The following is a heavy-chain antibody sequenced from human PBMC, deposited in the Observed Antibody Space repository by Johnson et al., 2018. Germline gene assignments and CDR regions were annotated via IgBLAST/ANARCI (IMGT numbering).Heavy chain of an antibody. J-gene: IGHJ3*02. V-gene: IGHV3-15*07. CDR2: IKSKTDGGTT. Sequence: VQLVQSGGGLVKPGGSLRLSCAASDFTFTYAWMNWVRQAPGKGLEWVGRIKSKTDGGTTDYAAPVKGRFTISRDDSKNTLYLQINSLKIEDTAVYYCTTGYHDFNAFDIWGQGTMVTVSS. D-gene: IGHD3-22*01. CDR1: DFTFTYAW. CDR3: TTGYHDFNAFDI.